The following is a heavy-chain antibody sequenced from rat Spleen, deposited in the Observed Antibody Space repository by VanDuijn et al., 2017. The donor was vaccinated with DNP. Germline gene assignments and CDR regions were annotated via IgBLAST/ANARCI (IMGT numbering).Heavy chain of an antibody. V-gene: IGHV5-7*01. CDR3: ARPDY. CDR2: ISYDGGNT. Sequence: EVQLVESGGGLVQPGRSLKLSCTASRFTFSDYNMAWVRQAPKKGLEWVATISYDGGNTNYRDSVKGRFTISRDNAKRTLYLQMDSLRSEDTATYDCARPDYWGQGVMVTVSS. J-gene: IGHJ2*01. CDR1: RFTFSDYN.